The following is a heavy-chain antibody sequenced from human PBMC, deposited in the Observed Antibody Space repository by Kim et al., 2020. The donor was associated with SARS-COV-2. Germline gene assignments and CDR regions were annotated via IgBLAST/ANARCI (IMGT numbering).Heavy chain of an antibody. V-gene: IGHV3-30*04. CDR3: ARVAAYPWYYCGMDV. Sequence: GGSLRLSCAASGFTFSSYAMHWVRQAPGKGLEWVAVISYDGSNKYYADSVKGRFTISRDNSKNTLYLQMNSLRAEDTAVYYCARVAAYPWYYCGMDVWGQGTTVTVSS. CDR2: ISYDGSNK. CDR1: GFTFSSYA. D-gene: IGHD2-15*01. J-gene: IGHJ6*02.